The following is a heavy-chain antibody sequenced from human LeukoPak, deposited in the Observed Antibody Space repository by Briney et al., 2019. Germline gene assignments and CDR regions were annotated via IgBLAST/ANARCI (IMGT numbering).Heavy chain of an antibody. V-gene: IGHV4-34*01. D-gene: IGHD3-10*01. Sequence: SETLSLTCAVYDGSFSGYFWSWIRQSPGKGLEWIGEIYHSGRTNYNASLKSRGTISLDKSKNHSSYQLSSMPTADAAALYCGGGLGLSFGALSVPIALDSWGQGTLVTVSS. J-gene: IGHJ5*01. CDR3: GGGLGLSFGALSVPIALDS. CDR1: DGSFSGYF. CDR2: IYHSGRT.